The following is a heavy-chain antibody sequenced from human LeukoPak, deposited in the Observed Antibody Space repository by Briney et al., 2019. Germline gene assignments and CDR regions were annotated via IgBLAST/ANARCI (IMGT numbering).Heavy chain of an antibody. CDR2: IYYSGST. V-gene: IGHV4-59*01. J-gene: IGHJ6*03. Sequence: SETLSLTCTVSGGSISSYYWSWIRQPPGKGLEWIGYIYYSGSTNYNPSLRSRVTISVDTSKNQFSLKLSSVTAADTAVYYCARSYSYGYYYYYYMDVWGKGTTVTVSS. D-gene: IGHD5-18*01. CDR3: ARSYSYGYYYYYYMDV. CDR1: GGSISSYY.